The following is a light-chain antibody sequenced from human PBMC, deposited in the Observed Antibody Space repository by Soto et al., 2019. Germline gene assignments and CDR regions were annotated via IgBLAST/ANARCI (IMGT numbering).Light chain of an antibody. V-gene: IGKV3-20*01. CDR1: QSVSSSY. Sequence: EIVLTRSPCTLSLSPGERATLSCRASQSVSSSYLAWYQQKPGQAPRLLIYGASSRATGIPDRFSGSGSGTDFTLTISRLEPEDFAVYYCQQYGSSPTWTFGQGTKVDIK. CDR3: QQYGSSPTWT. J-gene: IGKJ1*01. CDR2: GAS.